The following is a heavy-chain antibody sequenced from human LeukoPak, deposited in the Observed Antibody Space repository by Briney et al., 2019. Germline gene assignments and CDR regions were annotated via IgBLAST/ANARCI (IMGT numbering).Heavy chain of an antibody. D-gene: IGHD2-15*01. V-gene: IGHV4-59*01. CDR3: ARAVGYCSGGSCSLDY. Sequence: ASETLSLTCTVSGGSISSYYWSWIRQPPGKGLEWIGYIYYSGSTNYNPSLKSRVTISEDTSKNQFSLKLSSVTAADPAMYYCARAVGYCSGGSCSLDYWGQGTLVTVSS. CDR1: GGSISSYY. CDR2: IYYSGST. J-gene: IGHJ4*02.